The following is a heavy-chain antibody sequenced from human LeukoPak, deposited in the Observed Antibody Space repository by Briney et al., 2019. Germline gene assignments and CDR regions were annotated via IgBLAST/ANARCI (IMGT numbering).Heavy chain of an antibody. CDR1: GFTFSSYG. CDR3: VKGYSYGQN. D-gene: IGHD5-18*01. Sequence: GRSLGLSCAASGFTFSSYGMHWVRQAPGKGLEWVAVISYDGSSKYYADSVKGRFTISRDNSKNTLYLQMSSLRAEDTAVYYCVKGYSYGQNWGQGTLVTVSS. V-gene: IGHV3-30*18. CDR2: ISYDGSSK. J-gene: IGHJ4*02.